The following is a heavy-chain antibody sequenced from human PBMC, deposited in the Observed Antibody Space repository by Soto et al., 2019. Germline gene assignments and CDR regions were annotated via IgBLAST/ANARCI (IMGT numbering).Heavy chain of an antibody. CDR2: IYHTVNT. J-gene: IGHJ3*02. CDR3: ARLQYTVVTALDI. Sequence: PSETLSLTCSVSGVSIGSHFWSWIRQAPGKGPEWVGYIYHTVNTNYNPALKSPVTISNATYKKQLPLQLSSVAAADTAVYYCARLQYTVVTALDIWGQGTMVTVSS. D-gene: IGHD2-15*01. CDR1: GVSIGSHF. V-gene: IGHV4-59*11.